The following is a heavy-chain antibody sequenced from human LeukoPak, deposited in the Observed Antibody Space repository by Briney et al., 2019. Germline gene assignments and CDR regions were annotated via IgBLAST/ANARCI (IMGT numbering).Heavy chain of an antibody. D-gene: IGHD6-6*01. V-gene: IGHV4-39*07. CDR1: GGSISSSSYY. CDR2: IYYSGST. J-gene: IGHJ3*02. Sequence: SETLSLTCTVSGGSISSSSYYWGWIRQPPGKGLEWIGSIYYSGSTYYNPSLKSRVTISVDTSKNQFSLKLSSVTAADTAVYYCARALQLIPDFAFDIWGQGTMVTVSS. CDR3: ARALQLIPDFAFDI.